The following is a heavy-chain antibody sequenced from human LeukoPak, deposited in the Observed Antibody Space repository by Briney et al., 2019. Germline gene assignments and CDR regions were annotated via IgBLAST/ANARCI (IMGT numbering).Heavy chain of an antibody. CDR2: IHYSGST. Sequence: SETLSLTCSVSGGSISTYYWSWIRQPPGKSLELIGYIHYSGSTNYNPSLKSRVTISLDTSKKQFSLRLSSVTAADTAVYYCARDSRDGYNYLDYWGQGTQVTVSS. CDR3: ARDSRDGYNYLDY. J-gene: IGHJ4*02. V-gene: IGHV4-59*01. CDR1: GGSISTYY. D-gene: IGHD5-24*01.